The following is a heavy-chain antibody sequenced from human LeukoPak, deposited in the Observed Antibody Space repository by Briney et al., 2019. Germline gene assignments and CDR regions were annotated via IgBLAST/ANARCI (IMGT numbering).Heavy chain of an antibody. V-gene: IGHV3-23*01. CDR3: AKVPYSDYGSGRPPFMDA. CDR1: GFTFSSYS. Sequence: HPGGSLRLSCAASGFTFSSYSMSWVRQAPGKGLEWVSTISNTGSDTYYADSVKGRFTISRDNSENTLYLQMNNLRAEDTAIHYCAKVPYSDYGSGRPPFMDAWGQGTTVAVSS. D-gene: IGHD3-10*01. J-gene: IGHJ6*02. CDR2: ISNTGSDT.